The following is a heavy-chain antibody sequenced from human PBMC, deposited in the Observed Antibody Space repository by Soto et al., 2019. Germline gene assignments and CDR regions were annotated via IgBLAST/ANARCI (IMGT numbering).Heavy chain of an antibody. Sequence: QVQLVQSGAEVKKPGASVKVSCKASGYTFTTYPIHWVRQAPGQGLEWMGWINPGNGDRDYLQKFQGRVTVTRATSANTAYMEVSNLTSEYSAVYYRARKDCYRSGLYYVDSWGQGTLVTVSS. D-gene: IGHD2-21*02. CDR2: INPGNGDR. V-gene: IGHV1-3*01. J-gene: IGHJ4*02. CDR1: GYTFTTYP. CDR3: ARKDCYRSGLYYVDS.